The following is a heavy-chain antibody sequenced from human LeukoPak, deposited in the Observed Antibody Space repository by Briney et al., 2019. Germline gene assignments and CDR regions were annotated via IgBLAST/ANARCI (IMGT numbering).Heavy chain of an antibody. CDR2: IYHSGST. V-gene: IGHV4-38-2*02. CDR3: ARDGYCSGGSCYTPNYFDH. CDR1: GYSISSGYY. Sequence: SETLSLTCTVSGYSISSGYYWGWIRQPPGKGLEWIGSIYHSGSTYYNPSLKSRVTISVDTSKNQFSLKLSSVTAADTAVYYCARDGYCSGGSCYTPNYFDHWGQGTLVTVSS. J-gene: IGHJ4*02. D-gene: IGHD2-15*01.